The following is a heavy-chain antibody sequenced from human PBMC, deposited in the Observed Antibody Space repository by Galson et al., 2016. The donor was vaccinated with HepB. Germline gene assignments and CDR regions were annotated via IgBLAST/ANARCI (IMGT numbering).Heavy chain of an antibody. V-gene: IGHV3-53*01. CDR3: TSLTIFGVVTNY. Sequence: SLRLSCAASGFIVSSNDMSWVRQAPGKGLEWVSVLYSGGSTYYADSVKGRFTISRDNSKNTLHLQMNSLRAEDTAVYYCTSLTIFGVVTNYWGQGTLVTVSS. J-gene: IGHJ4*02. CDR2: LYSGGST. D-gene: IGHD3-3*01. CDR1: GFIVSSND.